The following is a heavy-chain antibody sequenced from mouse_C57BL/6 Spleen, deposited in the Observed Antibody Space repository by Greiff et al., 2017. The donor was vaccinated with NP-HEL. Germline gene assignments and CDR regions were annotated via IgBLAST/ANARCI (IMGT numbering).Heavy chain of an antibody. CDR3: VLLYYGSSYWYFDV. J-gene: IGHJ1*03. V-gene: IGHV14-3*01. CDR2: IDPANGNT. CDR1: GFNIKNTY. Sequence: EVKLVESVAELVRPGASVKLSCTASGFNIKNTYMHWVKQRPEQGLEWIGRIDPANGNTKYAPKFQGKATITADTSSNTAYLQLSSLTSEDTAIYYCVLLYYGSSYWYFDVWGTGTTVTVSS. D-gene: IGHD1-1*01.